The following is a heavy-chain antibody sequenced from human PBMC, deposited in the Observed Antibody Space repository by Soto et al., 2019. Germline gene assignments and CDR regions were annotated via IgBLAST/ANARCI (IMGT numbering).Heavy chain of an antibody. CDR3: AKSVYNWNDGFFDF. J-gene: IGHJ4*02. Sequence: GGSLRLSCAASGFTFSSYGMHWVRQAPGKGLEWVAVISYDGNNKYYADSVKGRFTISRDNSKNTLYLQMNSLRAEDTAVYYCAKSVYNWNDGFFDFWGQGTLVTVSS. CDR1: GFTFSSYG. D-gene: IGHD1-1*01. V-gene: IGHV3-30*18. CDR2: ISYDGNNK.